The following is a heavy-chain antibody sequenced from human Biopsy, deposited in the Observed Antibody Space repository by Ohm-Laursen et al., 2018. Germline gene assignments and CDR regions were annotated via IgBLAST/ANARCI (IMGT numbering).Heavy chain of an antibody. CDR2: IYNSETT. CDR3: VRHPTGFWFDP. Sequence: GTLSLTCAVSGDSISTSTTYYWAWLRQPPGKGLEWIGSIYNSETTFYNPSLKSRVAISVDTSTNQFSLKVSSVTAADTALYYCVRHPTGFWFDPWGHGTLVTVSS. V-gene: IGHV4-39*01. J-gene: IGHJ5*02. CDR1: GDSISTSTTYY.